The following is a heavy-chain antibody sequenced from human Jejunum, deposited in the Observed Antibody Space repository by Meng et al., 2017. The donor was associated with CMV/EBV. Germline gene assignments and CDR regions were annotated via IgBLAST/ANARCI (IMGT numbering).Heavy chain of an antibody. J-gene: IGHJ5*02. CDR3: ARDIAIDWFYP. D-gene: IGHD6-13*01. V-gene: IGHV4-39*07. Sequence: QTQLQESGPGLVKPSETLSLTCTVSDDSIDRNTYYWGWIRQPPGKGLEWIATIAPSGTTYYNPSLRSRVTTSLDTPRKQFSLRLSSVTAADTAVYYCARDIAIDWFYPWGKGILVTVSS. CDR2: IAPSGTT. CDR1: DDSIDRNTYY.